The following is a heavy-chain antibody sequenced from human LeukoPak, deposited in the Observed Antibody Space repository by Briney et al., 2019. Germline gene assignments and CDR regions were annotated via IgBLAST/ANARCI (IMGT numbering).Heavy chain of an antibody. CDR1: GGSISSGSYY. CDR2: IYTSGST. V-gene: IGHV4-61*02. Sequence: SETLSLTCTVSGGSISSGSYYWSWIRQPAGKGLEWIGRIYTSGSTNYNPSLKSRVTISVDTSKNQFSLKLSSVTAADTAVYYCARDPGYSSGWPRSNWFDPWGQGTLVTVSS. J-gene: IGHJ5*02. D-gene: IGHD6-19*01. CDR3: ARDPGYSSGWPRSNWFDP.